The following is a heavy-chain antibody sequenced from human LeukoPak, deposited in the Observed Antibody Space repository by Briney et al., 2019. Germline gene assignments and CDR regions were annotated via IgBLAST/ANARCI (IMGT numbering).Heavy chain of an antibody. CDR3: ARTSRMADYAFDI. D-gene: IGHD5-24*01. Sequence: SETLSLTCTVSGGSISSYYWSWIRQPPGKGLEWIGYIYYSGSTNYNPSLKSRVTISVDTSKNQFSLKLSSVTAADTAVYYCARTSRMADYAFDIWGQGTMVTVSS. CDR2: IYYSGST. CDR1: GGSISSYY. J-gene: IGHJ3*02. V-gene: IGHV4-59*01.